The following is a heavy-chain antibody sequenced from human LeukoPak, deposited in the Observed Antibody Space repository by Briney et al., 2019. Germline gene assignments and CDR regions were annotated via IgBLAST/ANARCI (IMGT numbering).Heavy chain of an antibody. Sequence: GGSLRLSCVPSGFTFSSYGMDWVRQAPGKGLEWVAFIRYDGSNKYYGDSVKGRFTISRDNSKNTLYLQMNSLRAEDMAVYYCAKDWLRVPWTGYPRSVYYMDVWGKGTTVTVSS. V-gene: IGHV3-30*02. CDR3: AKDWLRVPWTGYPRSVYYMDV. CDR2: IRYDGSNK. J-gene: IGHJ6*03. CDR1: GFTFSSYG. D-gene: IGHD3/OR15-3a*01.